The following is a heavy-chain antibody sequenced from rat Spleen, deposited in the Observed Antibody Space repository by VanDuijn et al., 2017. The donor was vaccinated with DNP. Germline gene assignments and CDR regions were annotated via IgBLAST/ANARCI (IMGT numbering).Heavy chain of an antibody. D-gene: IGHD1-6*01. V-gene: IGHV2S8*01. CDR3: TRVGRTTDAMDA. Sequence: QVQLKESGPGLVQPSQTLSLTCTVSGFSLTSYGVSWVRQPPGKGLEWIATISSAGSTYYNSVLKSRLSISRDTSKSQVFLKMNSLQTEDTAIYFCTRVGRTTDAMDAWGQGTSVSVSS. CDR2: ISSAGST. CDR1: GFSLTSYG. J-gene: IGHJ4*01.